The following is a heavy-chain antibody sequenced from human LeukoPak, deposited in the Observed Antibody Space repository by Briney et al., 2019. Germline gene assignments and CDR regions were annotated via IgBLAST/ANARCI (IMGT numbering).Heavy chain of an antibody. V-gene: IGHV1-69*05. CDR3: ASRSGSYYDDAFDI. CDR1: GGTLSSYA. D-gene: IGHD1-26*01. Sequence: SVKVSFKASGGTLSSYAISWVRQAPGQGLEWMGGIIPIFGTANYAQKFQGRVTITTDESTSTAYMELSSLRSEDTAVYYCASRSGSYYDDAFDIWGQGTMVTVSS. CDR2: IIPIFGTA. J-gene: IGHJ3*02.